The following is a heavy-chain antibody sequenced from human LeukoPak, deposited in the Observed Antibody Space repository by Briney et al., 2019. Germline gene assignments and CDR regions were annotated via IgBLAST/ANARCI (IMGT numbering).Heavy chain of an antibody. J-gene: IGHJ4*02. V-gene: IGHV3-30*02. Sequence: GGSLRLSCVASGFTLKTYNIHWVRQAPGKGLEWVAFIENGGSNYVDSVKGRFTISRDNSKNTLYLQMNSLRAEDTAVYYCAKAELRFLEWLSPHWGQGTLVTVSS. CDR3: AKAELRFLEWLSPH. CDR1: GFTLKTYN. D-gene: IGHD3-3*01. CDR2: IENGGSN.